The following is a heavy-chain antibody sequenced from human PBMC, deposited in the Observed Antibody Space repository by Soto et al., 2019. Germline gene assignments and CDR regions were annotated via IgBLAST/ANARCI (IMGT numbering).Heavy chain of an antibody. Sequence: QLQVQESGPGLVKPSDTLSLTCTVSGGSISTSSYFWGWIRQPPGKGLEWIGTIDYSGSTYYNTSLKSRVTKAAYTSKKQFSLKLRSVTAADTAMYYCAVLVVAVVSYPGVWGQGTAVIVSS. V-gene: IGHV4-39*01. CDR2: IDYSGST. J-gene: IGHJ6*02. CDR1: GGSISTSSYF. CDR3: AVLVVAVVSYPGV. D-gene: IGHD2-15*01.